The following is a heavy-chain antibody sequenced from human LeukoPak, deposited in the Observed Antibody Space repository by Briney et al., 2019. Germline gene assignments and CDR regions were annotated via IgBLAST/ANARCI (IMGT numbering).Heavy chain of an antibody. D-gene: IGHD3-3*01. CDR2: ISGSGGST. CDR3: AKDLSYYDFWSGDTSWFDP. CDR1: GFTFSSYA. Sequence: GGSLRLSCAASGFTFSSYAMSWVRQAPGKGLEWVSAISGSGGSTYYADSVKGRFAISRDNSKNTLYLQMNSLRAEDTAVYYCAKDLSYYDFWSGDTSWFDPWGREPWSPSPQ. J-gene: IGHJ5*02. V-gene: IGHV3-23*01.